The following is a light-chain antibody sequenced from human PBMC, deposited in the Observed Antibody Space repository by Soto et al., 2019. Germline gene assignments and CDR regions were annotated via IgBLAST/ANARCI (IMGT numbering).Light chain of an antibody. CDR3: QTWGPGIRV. J-gene: IGLJ3*02. V-gene: IGLV4-69*01. CDR1: SGHSTYS. Sequence: VLTQSPSASASLGASVRLTCTLTSGHSTYSIAWHQQQPEKGPRFLMNLNSDGSLSKGDGIPDRFSGSSSGAERYLTISSLQSEDEADYYCQTWGPGIRVFGGGTKVTVL. CDR2: LNSDGSL.